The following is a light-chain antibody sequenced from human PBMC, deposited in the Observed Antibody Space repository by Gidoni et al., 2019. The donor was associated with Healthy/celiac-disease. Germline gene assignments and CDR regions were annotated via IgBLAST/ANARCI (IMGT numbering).Light chain of an antibody. J-gene: IGLJ2*01. CDR1: SSDVGSYNL. V-gene: IGLV2-23*02. Sequence: QSALTPPASVSGSPGQSITISCTGTSSDVGSYNLVSWYQQHPGKAPKLMIYEVSKRPSGVSNRFSGSKSGNTASLTISGLQAEDEADYYCYSYAGSSRVFGGGTKLTVL. CDR3: YSYAGSSRV. CDR2: EVS.